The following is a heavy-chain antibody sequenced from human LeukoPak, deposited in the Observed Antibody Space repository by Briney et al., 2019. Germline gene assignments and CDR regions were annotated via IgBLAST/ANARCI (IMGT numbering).Heavy chain of an antibody. CDR1: GYTFTSYD. Sequence: ASVKVSCKASGYTFTSYDINWVRQATGQGLEWMGWMNPNSGNTGYAQKFQGRVTMTRNTSISTAYMELSSLRSKDTAVYYCARFEYSSSSPTPFWGQGTLVTVSS. CDR3: ARFEYSSSSPTPF. J-gene: IGHJ4*02. V-gene: IGHV1-8*01. CDR2: MNPNSGNT. D-gene: IGHD6-6*01.